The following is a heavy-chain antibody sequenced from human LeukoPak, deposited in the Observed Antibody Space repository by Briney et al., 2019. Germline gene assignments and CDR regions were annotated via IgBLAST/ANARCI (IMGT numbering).Heavy chain of an antibody. CDR3: AKDYGSGSYSHFDY. Sequence: GGSLRLSCAASGFTFDDYAMHWVRQAPGKGLEWVSGITWNSGSIDYADSMKGRFTISRDNAKNSLYLQMNSLRAEDTALYYCAKDYGSGSYSHFDYWGQGTLVTVSS. V-gene: IGHV3-9*01. CDR1: GFTFDDYA. CDR2: ITWNSGSI. D-gene: IGHD3-10*01. J-gene: IGHJ4*02.